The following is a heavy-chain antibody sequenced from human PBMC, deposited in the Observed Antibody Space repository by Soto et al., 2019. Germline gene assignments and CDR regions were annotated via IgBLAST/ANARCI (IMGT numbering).Heavy chain of an antibody. D-gene: IGHD2-21*02. V-gene: IGHV4-34*01. CDR2: INHSGST. J-gene: IGHJ2*01. Sequence: PPDTQSLTWAAYGGYFIGHYGSRIRQPPGKGLEWIGEINHSGSTNYNPSLKSRVTISVDTSKNQFSLKLSSVTAADTAVYYCARGSRLWYFDLWGRGTLVTVSS. CDR3: ARGSRLWYFDL. CDR1: GGYFIGHY.